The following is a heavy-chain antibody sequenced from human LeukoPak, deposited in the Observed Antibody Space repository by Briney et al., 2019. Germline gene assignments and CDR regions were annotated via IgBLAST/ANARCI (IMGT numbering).Heavy chain of an antibody. D-gene: IGHD6-19*01. V-gene: IGHV3-30*18. CDR1: GFTFSSYG. CDR2: ISYDGSNK. Sequence: GRSLRLSCAASGFTFSSYGMHWVRQAPGKGLEWVAVISYDGSNKYYADSVKGRFTISRDNSKSTLYLQMNSLRAEDTAVYYCAKASSGWSLMGYWGQGTLVTVSS. CDR3: AKASSGWSLMGY. J-gene: IGHJ4*02.